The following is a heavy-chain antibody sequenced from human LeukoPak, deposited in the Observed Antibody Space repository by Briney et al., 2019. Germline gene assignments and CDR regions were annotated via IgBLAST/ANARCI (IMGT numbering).Heavy chain of an antibody. V-gene: IGHV1-69*06. Sequence: GASVKVSCKASGGTFSSYAISWVRQAPGQGLEWMGGIIPIFGTANYAQKFQGRVTITADKSTSTAYMELSSLRSEDTAVYYCARGLGERWLPIYYYMDVWGKGTTVTVSS. CDR3: ARGLGERWLPIYYYMDV. CDR2: IIPIFGTA. J-gene: IGHJ6*03. CDR1: GGTFSSYA. D-gene: IGHD5-24*01.